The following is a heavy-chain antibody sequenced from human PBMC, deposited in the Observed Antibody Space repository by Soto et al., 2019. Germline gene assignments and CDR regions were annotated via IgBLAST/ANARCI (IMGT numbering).Heavy chain of an antibody. Sequence: GASVKVSCKASGGTFSSYAISWVRQAPGQGLEWMGGIIPIFGTANYAQKFQGRVTITADESTSTAYMELSSLRSEDTAVYYCALDRGISPNYFDYRGQGPLGTVST. J-gene: IGHJ4*02. CDR2: IIPIFGTA. CDR1: GGTFSSYA. V-gene: IGHV1-69*13. CDR3: ALDRGISPNYFDY. D-gene: IGHD3-10*01.